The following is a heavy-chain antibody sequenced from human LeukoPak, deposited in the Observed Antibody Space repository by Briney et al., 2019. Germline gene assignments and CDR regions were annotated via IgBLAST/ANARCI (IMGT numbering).Heavy chain of an antibody. D-gene: IGHD4-17*01. CDR2: INHSGST. J-gene: IGHJ4*02. Sequence: PSETLSLTCTVSGGSIRGYYWSWIRHPPGKGLEWIGEINHSGSTNYNPSLKSRVTISVDTSKNQFSLKLSSVTAADTAVYYCARGHDYGDYTVGNFDYWGQGTLVTVSS. CDR1: GGSIRGYY. V-gene: IGHV4-34*01. CDR3: ARGHDYGDYTVGNFDY.